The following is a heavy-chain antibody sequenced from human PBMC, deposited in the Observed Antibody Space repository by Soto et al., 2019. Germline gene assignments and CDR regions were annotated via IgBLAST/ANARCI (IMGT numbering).Heavy chain of an antibody. Sequence: SVKVSCKASGDTFSSYAISWVRQAPGHGLEWMGGIIPIYGTTNYAQKFQDRVTITADESTSTAYMELSSLRSEDTAVYYCARDLGGCSAGSCRYNWFDPWGQGTLVTVSS. CDR2: IIPIYGTT. CDR1: GDTFSSYA. J-gene: IGHJ5*02. D-gene: IGHD2-15*01. CDR3: ARDLGGCSAGSCRYNWFDP. V-gene: IGHV1-69*13.